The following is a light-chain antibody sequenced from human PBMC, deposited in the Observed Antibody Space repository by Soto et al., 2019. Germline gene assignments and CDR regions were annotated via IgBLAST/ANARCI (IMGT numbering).Light chain of an antibody. J-gene: IGKJ4*01. V-gene: IGKV3-20*01. CDR1: QSVSSSY. CDR2: GAS. CDR3: QQYGSSPLLT. Sequence: EIVLTQSPCTLSLSPGERATFSCRASQSVSSSYLAWYQQKPGQAPRLLIYGASSRATGIPDRFSGSGSGTDFSLTISRLEPEDFAVYYCQQYGSSPLLTFGGGTKVDIK.